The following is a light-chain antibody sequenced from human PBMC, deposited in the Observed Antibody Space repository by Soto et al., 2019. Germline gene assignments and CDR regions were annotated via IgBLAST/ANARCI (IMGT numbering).Light chain of an antibody. V-gene: IGKV4-1*01. Sequence: DIVMTQSPDSLAVSLGERATINCKSSQSVFYSSNNKNYLAWYQQRPGQPPKLLIYWASTRESVVPDRFSGSGSGTDFTLTITSLQAEDVAVYYCQQYESTPPTFGQGTKLEIK. CDR1: QSVFYSSNNKNY. CDR3: QQYESTPPT. CDR2: WAS. J-gene: IGKJ2*01.